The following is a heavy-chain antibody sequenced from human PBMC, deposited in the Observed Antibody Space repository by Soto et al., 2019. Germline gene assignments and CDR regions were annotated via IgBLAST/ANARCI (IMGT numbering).Heavy chain of an antibody. CDR3: ARDLVGATQVFDY. CDR2: INPNSGGT. D-gene: IGHD1-26*01. V-gene: IGHV1-2*04. CDR1: GYTFTCYY. J-gene: IGHJ4*02. Sequence: GASVKVSCKASGYTFTCYYMHWVRQAPGQGLEWMGWINPNSGGTNYAQKFQGWVTMTRDTSISTAYMELSRLRSDDTAVYYCARDLVGATQVFDYWXQGTLVTVSS.